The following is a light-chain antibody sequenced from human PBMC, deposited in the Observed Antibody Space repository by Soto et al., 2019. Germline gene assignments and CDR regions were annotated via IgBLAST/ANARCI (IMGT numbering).Light chain of an antibody. J-gene: IGKJ5*01. CDR1: QSVSSN. Sequence: RVLTQCPATLSVSPGERASLSCRASQSVSSNLAWYQQKPGQAPRLLIYGASTRATGIPARFSGSGSGTEFTLTISSLQSEDFAVYHCQQYNNWPTFGQGTRLEIK. V-gene: IGKV3-15*01. CDR3: QQYNNWPT. CDR2: GAS.